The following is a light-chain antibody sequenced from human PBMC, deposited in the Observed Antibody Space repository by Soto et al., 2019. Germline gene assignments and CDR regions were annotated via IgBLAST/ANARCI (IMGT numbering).Light chain of an antibody. CDR3: QQSNNWPPIT. V-gene: IGKV3-15*01. CDR2: GAS. J-gene: IGKJ5*01. CDR1: QSVSSY. Sequence: EIVVTQSPATLSVSPGERATLSCRASQSVSSYLAWYQQKPGQAPRLLIYGASTRATGIPARFSGSGSGTEFTLTISSLQSEDFAVYYCQQSNNWPPITFGQGTRLEI.